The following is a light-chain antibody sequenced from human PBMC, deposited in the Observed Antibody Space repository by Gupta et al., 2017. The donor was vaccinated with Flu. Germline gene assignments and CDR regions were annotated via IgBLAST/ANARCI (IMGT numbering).Light chain of an antibody. V-gene: IGKV2-28*01. CDR2: LGS. CDR1: QSLLHSNGYNY. J-gene: IGKJ4*01. Sequence: DIVMTQSPLSLPVTPGEPASISCRSSQSLLHSNGYNYLDWYLQKPGQSPQLLIYLGSNRASGVPGGFSGSGSGTGFTLRRGRVEAEDVGVYYCMQALQTPLLTFGGGTKVEIK. CDR3: MQALQTPLLT.